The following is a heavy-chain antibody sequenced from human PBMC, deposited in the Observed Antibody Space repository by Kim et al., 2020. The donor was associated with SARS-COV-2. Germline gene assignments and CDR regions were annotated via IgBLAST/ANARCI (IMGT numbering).Heavy chain of an antibody. J-gene: IGHJ4*02. V-gene: IGHV3-11*01. CDR3: AREGSSVGATGYLDN. CDR2: ISNSGGTM. Sequence: GGSLRLSCAASGFTFSDYYMSWIRQAPGKGLEWLSYISNSGGTMYFADSVRGRFTIYRDNAKNSLYLQMNDLRAEDTAVYYCAREGSSVGATGYLDNWGQGTLVTVSS. D-gene: IGHD1-26*01. CDR1: GFTFSDYY.